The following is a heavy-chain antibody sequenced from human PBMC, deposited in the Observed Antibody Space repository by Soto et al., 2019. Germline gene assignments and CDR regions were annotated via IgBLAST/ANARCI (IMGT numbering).Heavy chain of an antibody. Sequence: EVQLVESGGGLVKPGGSLRLSCAASGFTFSSYSMNWVRQAPGKGLEWVSSISSSSSYIYYADSVKCRVTISRDNAKNSRSLQMNSLRAEDTAVDYCARCREGGGSCYLKAWGQGTLVTVSS. CDR1: GFTFSSYS. V-gene: IGHV3-21*01. CDR2: ISSSSSYI. CDR3: ARCREGGGSCYLKA. J-gene: IGHJ5*02. D-gene: IGHD2-15*01.